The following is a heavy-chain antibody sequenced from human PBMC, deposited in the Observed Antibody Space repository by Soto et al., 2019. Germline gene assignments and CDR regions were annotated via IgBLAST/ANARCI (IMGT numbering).Heavy chain of an antibody. CDR3: ARRGGVGATTYDY. CDR1: GGSISSSSYY. CDR2: IYYSGST. Sequence: QLQLQESGPGPVKPSETLSLTCTVSGGSISSSSYYWGWIRQPRGKGLEWIGSIYYSGSTYYNPSLKSRVTISVDTSKNQFSLKLSSVTAADTAVYYCARRGGVGATTYDYWGQGTLVTVSS. D-gene: IGHD1-26*01. J-gene: IGHJ4*02. V-gene: IGHV4-39*01.